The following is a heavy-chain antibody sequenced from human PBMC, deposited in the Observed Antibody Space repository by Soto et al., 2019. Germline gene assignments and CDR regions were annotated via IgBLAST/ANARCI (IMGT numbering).Heavy chain of an antibody. Sequence: SVKVSCKASGGTFSSYAISWVRQAPGQGLEWMGGIIPIFGTANYAQKFQGRVTITADKSTSTAYMELSSLRSEDTAVYYCARSATQDYYDSSGYGDYWGQGTLVTVSS. V-gene: IGHV1-69*06. CDR3: ARSATQDYYDSSGYGDY. CDR1: GGTFSSYA. CDR2: IIPIFGTA. D-gene: IGHD3-22*01. J-gene: IGHJ4*02.